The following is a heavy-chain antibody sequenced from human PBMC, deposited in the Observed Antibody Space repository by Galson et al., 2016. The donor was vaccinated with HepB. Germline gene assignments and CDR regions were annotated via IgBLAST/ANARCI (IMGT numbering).Heavy chain of an antibody. D-gene: IGHD3-3*01. CDR2: ISEDGKNN. J-gene: IGHJ3*02. CDR3: VRGHGTGIARFGVDLDAFDI. Sequence: SLRLSCAASKFNFMSYSMHWVRQAPGKGLEWVAVISEDGKNNYYSASVKGRFTISRDNSKNTLYLQMNSLRVEDTATYYCVRGHGTGIARFGVDLDAFDIWGQGTRVTVSS. V-gene: IGHV3-30*04. CDR1: KFNFMSYS.